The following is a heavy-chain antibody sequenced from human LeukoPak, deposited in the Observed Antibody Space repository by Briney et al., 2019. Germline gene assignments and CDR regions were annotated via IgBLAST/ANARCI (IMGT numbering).Heavy chain of an antibody. Sequence: GGSLRLSCAASGFTFSSYTMNWVLQAPGKGLEWVPYTTTTSTTTYYADSVKGRFTISRDNAKNSLYLQMNSLRAEDTAVYYCARIHPPGYYYCYMDVWGKGTTVTVSS. D-gene: IGHD1-1*01. J-gene: IGHJ6*03. V-gene: IGHV3-48*01. CDR1: GFTFSSYT. CDR3: ARIHPPGYYYCYMDV. CDR2: TTTTSTTT.